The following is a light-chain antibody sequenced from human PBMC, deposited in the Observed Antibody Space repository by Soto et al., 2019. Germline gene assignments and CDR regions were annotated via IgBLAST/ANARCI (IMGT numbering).Light chain of an antibody. J-gene: IGLJ1*01. CDR2: ANI. Sequence: QSVLTQPPSVSGAPGQRVTISCTGSSSNIGAGYDVHWYQQRPGAAPKLLISANINRPSGVPDRFSGSKSGTSASLAITGLQADAEGEYYCQSYDSTLSASYVFGTGTKLTVL. CDR3: QSYDSTLSASYV. V-gene: IGLV1-40*01. CDR1: SSNIGAGYD.